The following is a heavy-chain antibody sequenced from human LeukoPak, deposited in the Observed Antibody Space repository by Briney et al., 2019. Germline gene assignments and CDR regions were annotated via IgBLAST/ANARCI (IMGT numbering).Heavy chain of an antibody. Sequence: SVKVSCKASGGTFSSYAISWVRQAPGQGLEWMGGIIPIFGTANYAQKFQGRVTITADESTSTAYMELSSLRSEDTAVYYCVIVVVVAATQWSAFDIWGQGTMVTDSS. J-gene: IGHJ3*02. CDR2: IIPIFGTA. CDR1: GGTFSSYA. V-gene: IGHV1-69*13. D-gene: IGHD2-15*01. CDR3: VIVVVVAATQWSAFDI.